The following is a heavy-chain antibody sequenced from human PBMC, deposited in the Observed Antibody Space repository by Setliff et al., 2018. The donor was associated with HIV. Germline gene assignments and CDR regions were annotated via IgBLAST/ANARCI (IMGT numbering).Heavy chain of an antibody. Sequence: GESLTISCAASGFTFDDYTMHWVRQAPGKGLEWISIISWNGGSKDYAESVKGRFTISRDNSKNSLYLQMNSLGAEDTAVYYCAKDNLYSSGIYQFDYWGQGTMVTVSS. CDR3: AKDNLYSSGIYQFDY. CDR2: ISWNGGSK. D-gene: IGHD3-10*01. J-gene: IGHJ4*02. V-gene: IGHV3-43D*04. CDR1: GFTFDDYT.